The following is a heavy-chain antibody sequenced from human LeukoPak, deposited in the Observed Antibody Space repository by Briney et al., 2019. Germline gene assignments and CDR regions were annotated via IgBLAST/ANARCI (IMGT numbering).Heavy chain of an antibody. J-gene: IGHJ4*02. D-gene: IGHD3-10*01. CDR2: IIPIFGTA. CDR3: ASEYGSGRYFDY. Sequence: ASVKVSCKASGYTFTSYYMHWVRQAPGQGLEWMGGIIPIFGTANYAQKFQGRVTITADESTSTAYMELSSLRSEDTAVYYCASEYGSGRYFDYWGQGTLVTVST. CDR1: GYTFTSYY. V-gene: IGHV1-69*13.